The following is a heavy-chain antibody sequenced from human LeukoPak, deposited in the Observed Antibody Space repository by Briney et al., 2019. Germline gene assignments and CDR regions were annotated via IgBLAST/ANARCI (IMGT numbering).Heavy chain of an antibody. CDR2: INSDGSST. V-gene: IGHV3-74*01. J-gene: IGHJ3*02. Sequence: PGGSLRLSCAASGFTFSSYWMHWVRQAPGKGLVWVSRINSDGSSTSYADSVKGRFTISRDNAKNTLYLQMNSLRDEDTAVYYCATARYNWNDDAFDIWGQGTMVTVSS. D-gene: IGHD1-1*01. CDR3: ATARYNWNDDAFDI. CDR1: GFTFSSYW.